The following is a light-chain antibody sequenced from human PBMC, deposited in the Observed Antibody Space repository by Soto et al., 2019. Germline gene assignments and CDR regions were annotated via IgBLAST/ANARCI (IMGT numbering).Light chain of an antibody. Sequence: EIVMTQSPATLSLSPGERATLSCRASESVSTNLAWYQQKAGQAPRLLIYGASTRATGIPARFSGSGSGTEFTLTISSLQSDVFAVYYCQQYSIGLTFGQGTKVEIK. CDR2: GAS. CDR3: QQYSIGLT. J-gene: IGKJ1*01. V-gene: IGKV3-15*01. CDR1: ESVSTN.